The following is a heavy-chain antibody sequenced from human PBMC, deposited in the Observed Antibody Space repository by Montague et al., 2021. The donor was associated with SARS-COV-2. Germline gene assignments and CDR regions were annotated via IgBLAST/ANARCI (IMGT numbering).Heavy chain of an antibody. D-gene: IGHD4-17*01. CDR3: ARHYGSSLDS. J-gene: IGHJ4*02. CDR2: ISYTGRT. Sequence: SETLSLTCTVSGGSISSPDYYWGWIRQSPGKGLEWIGSISYTGRTYYNPSLRSRVSFSMDTSKNHFSLSLSSVTVADTAVYYCARHYGSSLDSWGQGILVAVSS. CDR1: GGSISSPDYY. V-gene: IGHV4-39*01.